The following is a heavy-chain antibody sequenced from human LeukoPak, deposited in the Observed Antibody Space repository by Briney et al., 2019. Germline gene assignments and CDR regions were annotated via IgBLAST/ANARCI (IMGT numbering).Heavy chain of an antibody. CDR1: GYSFTSYW. J-gene: IGHJ6*02. V-gene: IGHV5-51*01. CDR2: IYPGDSDT. CDR3: ARLELYDSSGYYYYYGMDV. Sequence: GESLQISCKGSGYSFTSYWIGWVRQMPGKGLEWMGIIYPGDSDTRYSPSFQGQVTISADKSISTAYLQWSSLKASDTAMYYCARLELYDSSGYYYYYGMDVWGQGITVTVSS. D-gene: IGHD3-22*01.